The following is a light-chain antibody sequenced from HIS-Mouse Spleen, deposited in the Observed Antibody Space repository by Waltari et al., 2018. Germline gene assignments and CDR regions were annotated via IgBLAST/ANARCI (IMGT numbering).Light chain of an antibody. CDR3: YSTDSSGNHRV. J-gene: IGLJ2*01. CDR1: ALPKKY. V-gene: IGLV3-10*01. Sequence: SYELTQPPSVSVSPGQTARITCSGDALPKKYAYWYQQKSGQAPVLVIYEDSKRPSGIPERVSGSSSGTMATLTISGSQVDDEADYYCYSTDSSGNHRVFGGGTKLTVL. CDR2: EDS.